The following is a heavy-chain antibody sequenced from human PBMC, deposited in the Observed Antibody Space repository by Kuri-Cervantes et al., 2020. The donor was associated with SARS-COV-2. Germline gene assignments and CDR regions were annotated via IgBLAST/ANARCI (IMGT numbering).Heavy chain of an antibody. J-gene: IGHJ4*02. D-gene: IGHD5-18*01. Sequence: GEALEISCAASGFTFSSYAMSWVRQAPGKGLEWVSAISGSGGSTYYADSVKGRFTISRDNSKNTLYLQTNSLRAEDTAVYYCANNLEGYSYGPFDYWGQGTLVTVSS. V-gene: IGHV3-23*01. CDR1: GFTFSSYA. CDR3: ANNLEGYSYGPFDY. CDR2: ISGSGGST.